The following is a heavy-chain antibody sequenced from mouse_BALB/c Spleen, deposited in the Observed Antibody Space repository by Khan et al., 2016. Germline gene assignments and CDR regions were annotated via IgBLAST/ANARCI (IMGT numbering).Heavy chain of an antibody. V-gene: IGHV3-6*02. J-gene: IGHJ2*01. CDR3: ASMITTGSFDY. D-gene: IGHD2-4*01. CDR2: ISYDGSN. CDR1: GYSITSGYY. Sequence: EVQLQESGPGLVKPSQSLSLTCSVTGYSITSGYYWNWIRQFPGNKLEWMGYISYDGSNNYNPSLNNRISITRDTSKNQFFLKLNSVTTEDTATYYCASMITTGSFDYWGQGTTLTVSS.